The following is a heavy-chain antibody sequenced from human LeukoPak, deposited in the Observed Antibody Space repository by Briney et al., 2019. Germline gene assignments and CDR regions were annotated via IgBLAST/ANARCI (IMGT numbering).Heavy chain of an antibody. CDR1: GYTFTMSY. D-gene: IGHD3-10*01. CDR2: INPSDGAT. V-gene: IGHV1-46*01. Sequence: GASVKVSCKASGYTFTMSYVHWVRQAPGQGLEWMGMINPSDGATTYAQRFQGRVTMTRDMSTTTVYMGLRSLRSEDTVLYFCVREQRGGLSGYLGGLFASYYTYYYMDVWGRGTTVTVSS. J-gene: IGHJ6*03. CDR3: VREQRGGLSGYLGGLFASYYTYYYMDV.